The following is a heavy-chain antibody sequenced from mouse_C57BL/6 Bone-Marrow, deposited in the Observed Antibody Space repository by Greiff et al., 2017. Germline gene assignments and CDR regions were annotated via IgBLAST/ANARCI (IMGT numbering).Heavy chain of an antibody. CDR2: IRLKSDNYAT. V-gene: IGHV6-3*01. Sequence: EVKVEESGGGLVQPGGSMKLSCVASGFTFSNYWMNWVRQSPEKGLEWVAQIRLKSDNYATHYAESVKGRFTISRDDSKSSVYLQMNNLRAEDTGIYYCTDDGYLEAMDYWGQGTSVTVSS. J-gene: IGHJ4*01. D-gene: IGHD2-3*01. CDR3: TDDGYLEAMDY. CDR1: GFTFSNYW.